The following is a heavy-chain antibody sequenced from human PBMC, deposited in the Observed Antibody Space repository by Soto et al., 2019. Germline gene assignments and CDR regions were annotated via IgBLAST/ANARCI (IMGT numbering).Heavy chain of an antibody. Sequence: TESRRVSVSVSVVSVCFARKGVSWIRQPPGKALEWLAHIFSNDEKSYSTSLKSRRTISKDTSKSQVVLTMTNMDPVDTATYYCARIRRNGYYYDSGNYYGMDVWGHGPTVTVS. V-gene: IGHV2-26*01. J-gene: IGHJ6*02. CDR3: ARIRRNGYYYDSGNYYGMDV. CDR1: VVSVCFARKG. D-gene: IGHD3-10*01. CDR2: IFSNDEK.